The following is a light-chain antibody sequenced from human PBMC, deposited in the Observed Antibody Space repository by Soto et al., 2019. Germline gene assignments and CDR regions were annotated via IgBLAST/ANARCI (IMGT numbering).Light chain of an antibody. Sequence: IQLTQSPSSLSASVGDRVTITCRASQGISSYLAWYQQKPGKAPRLLIYAASTLQSGVPSRFSGSGSGTDFTLTISSLQPEDFATYYCQQLNSYPPAYTFGQGTKLEIK. CDR3: QQLNSYPPAYT. V-gene: IGKV1-9*01. CDR1: QGISSY. CDR2: AAS. J-gene: IGKJ2*01.